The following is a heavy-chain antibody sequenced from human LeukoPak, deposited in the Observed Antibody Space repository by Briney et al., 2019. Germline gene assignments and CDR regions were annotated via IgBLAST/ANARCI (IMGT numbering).Heavy chain of an antibody. CDR2: ISGSGGST. D-gene: IGHD2-2*01. Sequence: GGSLRLSCAASGFTFSSYAMSWVRQAPGKGLEWVSAISGSGGSTYYADSVKGRFPISRDNSKNTLYLQINSLRAEDTAAYYCARGKRYCSSTSCYFDYWGQGTLVTVSS. CDR3: ARGKRYCSSTSCYFDY. CDR1: GFTFSSYA. J-gene: IGHJ4*02. V-gene: IGHV3-23*01.